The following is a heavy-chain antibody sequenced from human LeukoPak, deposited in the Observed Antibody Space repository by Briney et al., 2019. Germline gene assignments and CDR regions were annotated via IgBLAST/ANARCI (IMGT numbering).Heavy chain of an antibody. Sequence: AASVKVSCKASGYTFTSYAMHWVRQAPGQRLEWMGWINAGNGNTKYSQKFQGRVTITRDTSASTAYMELSSLRSEDTAVYYCASGLSPPTYYYGSGSYLFDYWGQGTLVTVSS. CDR3: ASGLSPPTYYYGSGSYLFDY. CDR2: INAGNGNT. J-gene: IGHJ4*02. CDR1: GYTFTSYA. V-gene: IGHV1-3*01. D-gene: IGHD3-10*01.